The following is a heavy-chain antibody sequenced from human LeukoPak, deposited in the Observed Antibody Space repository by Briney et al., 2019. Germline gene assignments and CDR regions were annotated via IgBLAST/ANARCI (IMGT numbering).Heavy chain of an antibody. CDR2: IYYSGST. D-gene: IGHD3-22*01. J-gene: IGHJ5*02. CDR3: ARGMPLYYYDSSGYHSTNWFDP. V-gene: IGHV4-39*07. CDR1: GGSIRSSTSY. Sequence: SETLSLTCTVSGGSIRSSTSYWGWIRQPPGKGLEWIGSIYYSGSTYYNPSLKSRVTISVDTSKNQFSLKLSSVTAADTAVYYCARGMPLYYYDSSGYHSTNWFDPWGQGTLVTVSS.